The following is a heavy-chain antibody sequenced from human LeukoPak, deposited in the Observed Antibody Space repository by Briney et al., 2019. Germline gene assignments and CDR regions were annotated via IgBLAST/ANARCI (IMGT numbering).Heavy chain of an antibody. V-gene: IGHV1-46*01. CDR1: GYTFTSYY. CDR3: ARGSRGYGDSTYFQH. CDR2: INPSGGST. D-gene: IGHD4-17*01. J-gene: IGHJ1*01. Sequence: GSSVKVSCKASGYTFTSYYMHWVRQAPGQGLEWMGIINPSGGSTSYAQKFQGRVTMTRDTSTSTVYMELSSLRSEDTAVYYCARGSRGYGDSTYFQHWGQGTLVTVSS.